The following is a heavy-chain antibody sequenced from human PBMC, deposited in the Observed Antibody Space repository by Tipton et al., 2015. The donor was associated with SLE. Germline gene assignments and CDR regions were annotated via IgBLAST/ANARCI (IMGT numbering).Heavy chain of an antibody. CDR3: ARAEGSWDAFDI. CDR2: IYCSGST. Sequence: TLSLTCTVSGGSISSYYWSWIRQPPGKGLEWIGYIYCSGSTNYNPSLKSRVTISVDTSKNQFSLKLSSVTAADTAVYYCARAEGSWDAFDIWGQGTMVTVSS. D-gene: IGHD2-15*01. CDR1: GGSISSYY. V-gene: IGHV4-59*01. J-gene: IGHJ3*02.